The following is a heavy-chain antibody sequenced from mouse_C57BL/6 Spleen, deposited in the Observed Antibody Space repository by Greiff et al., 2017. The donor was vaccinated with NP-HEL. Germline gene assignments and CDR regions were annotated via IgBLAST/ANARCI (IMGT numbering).Heavy chain of an antibody. D-gene: IGHD2-1*01. Sequence: VHVKQSGPELVKPGASVKIPCKASGYTFTDYNMDWVKQSHGKSLEWIGDINPNNGGTIYNQKFKGKATLTVDKSSSTAYMELRSLTSADTAVYYCARCDGNYWYFDVWGTGTTVTVSS. CDR3: ARCDGNYWYFDV. CDR1: GYTFTDYN. J-gene: IGHJ1*03. CDR2: INPNNGGT. V-gene: IGHV1-18*01.